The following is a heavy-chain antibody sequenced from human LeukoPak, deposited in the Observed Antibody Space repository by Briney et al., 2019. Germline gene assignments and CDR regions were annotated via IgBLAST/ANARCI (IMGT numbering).Heavy chain of an antibody. CDR2: ISSSSRYI. CDR1: GFTFSAFS. J-gene: IGHJ3*02. D-gene: IGHD3-22*01. Sequence: PGGSLRLSCAVSGFTFSAFSMNWVRQAPGKGLEWLSSISSSSRYINYAVSVKGRLTISRDNAKNSVFLQMNSLRAEDTAVYYCAKVLIADSYYDSTGAHDGFDMWGQGTMVTVSS. CDR3: AKVLIADSYYDSTGAHDGFDM. V-gene: IGHV3-21*01.